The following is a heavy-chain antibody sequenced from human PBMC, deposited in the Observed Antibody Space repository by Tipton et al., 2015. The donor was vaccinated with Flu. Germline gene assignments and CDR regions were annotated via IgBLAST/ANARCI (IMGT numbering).Heavy chain of an antibody. V-gene: IGHV3-21*01. Sequence: GSLRLSCAASGFTFSSYSMNWVRQAPGRGLEWVSSISSSSSYIYYADSVKGRFTISRDDAKNSLYLQMNSLRAEDTAVYYCARGLLWDVAGDDAFDIWGQWTMVTVSS. CDR3: ARGLLWDVAGDDAFDI. J-gene: IGHJ3*02. CDR1: GFTFSSYS. D-gene: IGHD1-26*01. CDR2: ISSSSSYI.